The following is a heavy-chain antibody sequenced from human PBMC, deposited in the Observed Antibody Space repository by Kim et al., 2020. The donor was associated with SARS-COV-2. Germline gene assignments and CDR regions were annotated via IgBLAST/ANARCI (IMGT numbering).Heavy chain of an antibody. Sequence: GGSLRLSCAASGFTFSSYSMNWVRQAPGKGLEWDSSISSSSSYIYYADSVKGRFTISRDNAKNSLYLQMNSLRAEDTAVYYCARGYCSGGSCYSVDYWGQGTLVTVSS. CDR1: GFTFSSYS. CDR3: ARGYCSGGSCYSVDY. V-gene: IGHV3-21*01. J-gene: IGHJ4*02. CDR2: ISSSSSYI. D-gene: IGHD2-15*01.